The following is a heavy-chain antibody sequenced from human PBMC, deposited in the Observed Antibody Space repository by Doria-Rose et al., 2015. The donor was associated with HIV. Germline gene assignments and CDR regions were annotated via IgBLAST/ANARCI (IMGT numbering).Heavy chain of an antibody. J-gene: IGHJ4*02. CDR1: GVSLSSPGMG. V-gene: IGHV2-26*01. Sequence: QITLKESGPALVKPTETLTLTCTVSGVSLSSPGMGVSWIRQPPGKALEWLANTFSDDERSYKTSLKSRLTISRGTSKSQVVLTMTDMDPVDTATYYCARIKSSRWYHKYYFDFWDQGTLVIVSA. CDR3: ARIKSSRWYHKYYFDF. D-gene: IGHD6-13*01. CDR2: TFSDDER.